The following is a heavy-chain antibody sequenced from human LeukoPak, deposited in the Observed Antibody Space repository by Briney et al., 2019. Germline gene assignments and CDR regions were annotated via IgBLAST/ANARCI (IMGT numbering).Heavy chain of an antibody. Sequence: GGSLRLSCAASGLRFGSYWMNWVHQAPGKGLEWVSSISSSSSYIYYADSVKGRFTISRDNAKNSLYLQMNSLRAEDTAVYYCASGYSGYSYDLDYWGQGTLVTVSS. CDR1: GLRFGSYW. J-gene: IGHJ4*02. V-gene: IGHV3-21*01. CDR2: ISSSSSYI. CDR3: ASGYSGYSYDLDY. D-gene: IGHD5-18*01.